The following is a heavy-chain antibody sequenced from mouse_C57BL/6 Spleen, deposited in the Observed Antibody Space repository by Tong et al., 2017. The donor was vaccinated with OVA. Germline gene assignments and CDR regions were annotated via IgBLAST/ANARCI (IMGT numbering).Heavy chain of an antibody. D-gene: IGHD2-3*01. V-gene: IGHV1-82*01. CDR2: IYPGDGDT. J-gene: IGHJ3*01. CDR1: GYAFSSSW. CDR3: ARNDGYY. Sequence: VQLQESGPELVKPGASVKISCKASGYAFSSSWMNWVKQRPGKGLEWIGRIYPGDGDTNYNGKFKGKATLTADKSSSTAYMELRSLTSEDSAVYYCARNDGYYWGQGTLVTVSA.